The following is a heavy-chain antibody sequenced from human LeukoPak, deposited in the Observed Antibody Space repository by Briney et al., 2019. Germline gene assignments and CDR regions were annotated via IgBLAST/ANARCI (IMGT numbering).Heavy chain of an antibody. V-gene: IGHV3-7*01. D-gene: IGHD3-3*01. Sequence: PGGSLRLSCAASRFTFSTYWMSWVRQAPGKGLEWVANIKQDGSEKYYVDSVKGRFTISRDNAKNSLYLQMNSLRVEDTAVYYCARQLPQEYDDFWSGYIHAGAFDMWGQGTMVTVSS. CDR3: ARQLPQEYDDFWSGYIHAGAFDM. CDR2: IKQDGSEK. J-gene: IGHJ3*02. CDR1: RFTFSTYW.